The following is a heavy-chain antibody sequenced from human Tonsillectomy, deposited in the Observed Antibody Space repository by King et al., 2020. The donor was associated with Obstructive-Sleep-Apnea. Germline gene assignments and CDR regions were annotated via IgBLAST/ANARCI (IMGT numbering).Heavy chain of an antibody. CDR2: INPSGGST. J-gene: IGHJ4*02. D-gene: IGHD6-13*01. CDR1: GYTFTSYY. CDR3: ARELFRGIAAAGQDY. Sequence: QLVQSGAEVKKPGASVKVSCKASGYTFTSYYMHWVRQAPGQGLEWMGIINPSGGSTSYAQKFQGRVTMTRDTSTSTVYMELSSLRSEDTAVYYCARELFRGIAAAGQDYWGQGTLVTVSS. V-gene: IGHV1-46*01.